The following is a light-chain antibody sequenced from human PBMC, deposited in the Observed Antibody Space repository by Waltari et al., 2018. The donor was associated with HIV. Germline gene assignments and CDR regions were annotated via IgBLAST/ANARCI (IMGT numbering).Light chain of an antibody. CDR2: GTS. V-gene: IGKV1-39*01. J-gene: IGKJ2*01. CDR1: QTITSY. CDR3: HQIYSTPYT. Sequence: DIQMTQFPSSLSASVGDRVTITCRASQTITSYLNWYQQKPGKAPKLLIYGTSNLQSGVSSRFSGSGSGADFTLTIRSAQPEDFATYYCHQIYSTPYTFGQGTRLEIK.